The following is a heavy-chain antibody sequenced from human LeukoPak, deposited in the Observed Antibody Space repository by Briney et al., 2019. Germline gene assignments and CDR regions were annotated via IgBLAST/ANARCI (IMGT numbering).Heavy chain of an antibody. CDR2: INPSGGST. Sequence: ASVKVSCKASGYTFTSYNMHWVRQAPGQGLEWMGIINPSGGSTSYAQKLQGRVTMTKDTSTRTVYMELSSLRSDDTAVYYCARGAELANPQDYWGRGTLVTVSS. D-gene: IGHD1-1*01. CDR3: ARGAELANPQDY. V-gene: IGHV1-46*04. CDR1: GYTFTSYN. J-gene: IGHJ4*02.